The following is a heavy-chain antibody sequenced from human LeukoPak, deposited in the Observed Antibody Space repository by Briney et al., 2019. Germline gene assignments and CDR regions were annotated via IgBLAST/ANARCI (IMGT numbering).Heavy chain of an antibody. V-gene: IGHV4-4*02. CDR3: ARRSWIQQFDY. CDR2: INHSGST. D-gene: IGHD5-18*01. J-gene: IGHJ4*02. CDR1: GGSISSSNW. Sequence: PSGTLSLTCAVSGGSISSSNWWSWVRQPPGKGLEWIGEINHSGSTNYNPSLKSRVTISVDTSKNQFSLKLSSVTAADTAVYYCARRSWIQQFDYWGQGTLVTVSS.